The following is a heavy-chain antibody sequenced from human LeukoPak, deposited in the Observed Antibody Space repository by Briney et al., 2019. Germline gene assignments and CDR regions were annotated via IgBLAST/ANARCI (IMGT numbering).Heavy chain of an antibody. Sequence: SETLSLTCTISGSSISGYYWSWIRQPPGKGLEWVGNIFYSGNTYYNASLKSRVTISVDTSKNQFSLKINSVTAADTAVYYCARWKDYRGVFDYWGQGTLVTVSS. CDR1: GSSISGYY. V-gene: IGHV4-59*12. J-gene: IGHJ4*02. D-gene: IGHD4-11*01. CDR3: ARWKDYRGVFDY. CDR2: IFYSGNT.